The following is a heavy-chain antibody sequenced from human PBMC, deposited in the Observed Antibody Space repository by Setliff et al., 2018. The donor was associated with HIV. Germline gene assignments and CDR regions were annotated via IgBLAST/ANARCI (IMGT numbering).Heavy chain of an antibody. CDR2: IIPIFGTA. CDR1: GGTFSSYA. J-gene: IGHJ4*02. Sequence: SVKVSCKAPGGTFSSYAISWVRQAPGQGLEWMGGIIPIFGTANYAQKFQGRVTITTDESTSTAYMELSSLRSEDTAVYYCARAEYNFWSGYSRVGYFDYWGQGTLVTVSS. D-gene: IGHD3-3*01. V-gene: IGHV1-69*05. CDR3: ARAEYNFWSGYSRVGYFDY.